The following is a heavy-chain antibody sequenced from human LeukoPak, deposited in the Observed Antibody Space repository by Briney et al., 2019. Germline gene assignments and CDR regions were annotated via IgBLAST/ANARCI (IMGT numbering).Heavy chain of an antibody. CDR2: ISSSSSTI. Sequence: PGGSLRLSCAASGFTFSSYSMNWVRQAPGKGLEWVSYISSSSSTIYYADSVKGRFTISRDNAKNSLYLQMNSLRAEDTAVYYCARDKLGGSGSSPNWFDPWGQGTLVTVSS. D-gene: IGHD3-10*01. CDR3: ARDKLGGSGSSPNWFDP. V-gene: IGHV3-48*04. J-gene: IGHJ5*02. CDR1: GFTFSSYS.